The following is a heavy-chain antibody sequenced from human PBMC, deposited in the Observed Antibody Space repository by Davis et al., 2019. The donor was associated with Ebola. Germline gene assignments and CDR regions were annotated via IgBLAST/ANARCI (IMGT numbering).Heavy chain of an antibody. CDR1: GGSISSYY. D-gene: IGHD3-16*01. Sequence: MPGGSLRLSCTVSGGSISSYYWSWIRQPPGKGLEWIGYIYYSGSTNYNPSLKSRVTISVDTSKNQFSLKLSSVTAADTAVYYCARHALGYGFGFDYWGQGTLVTVSS. CDR2: IYYSGST. V-gene: IGHV4-59*08. J-gene: IGHJ4*02. CDR3: ARHALGYGFGFDY.